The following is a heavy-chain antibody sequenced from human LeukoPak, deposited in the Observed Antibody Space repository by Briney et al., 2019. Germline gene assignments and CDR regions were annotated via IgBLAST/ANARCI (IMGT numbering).Heavy chain of an antibody. Sequence: GGSLRLSCAASGFTFSSYGMHWVRQAPGKGLEWVAVISSDGSHKYYADSVRGRFTISRDNSKNTLYLQMSSLRAGDTAVYYCAKDLGGDCYLDYWGQGTLVTVSS. CDR3: AKDLGGDCYLDY. J-gene: IGHJ4*02. V-gene: IGHV3-30*18. D-gene: IGHD2-21*02. CDR1: GFTFSSYG. CDR2: ISSDGSHK.